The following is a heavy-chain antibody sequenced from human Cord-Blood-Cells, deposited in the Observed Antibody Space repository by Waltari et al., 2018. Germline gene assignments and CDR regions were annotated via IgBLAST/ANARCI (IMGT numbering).Heavy chain of an antibody. D-gene: IGHD1-1*01. CDR2: ISARGGSK. CDR3: AKDRVRYPMDV. J-gene: IGHJ6*02. CDR1: GFTFSSSA. Sequence: EVQLLESGGGLVQPGGSLRLSCAASGFTFSSSAMSWVRQAPGKGLEWVAAISARGGSKYYADSVKGRFTISRDNSKNTLYLQMNSLRAEDTAVYYCAKDRVRYPMDVWGQGTTVTVSS. V-gene: IGHV3-23*01.